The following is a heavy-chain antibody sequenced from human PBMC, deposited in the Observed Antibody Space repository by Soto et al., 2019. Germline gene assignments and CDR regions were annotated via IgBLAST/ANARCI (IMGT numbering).Heavy chain of an antibody. D-gene: IGHD3-10*01. V-gene: IGHV3-7*03. CDR1: GFSLSTYW. Sequence: GGSLRLSCAASGFSLSTYWMTWVRQAPGKGLEWVANIKPDGSELDYVDSVKGRFTISRDNAKNSLYLHMNSLRAEDTAVYYCARDFTYGAIDYWGQGTRVTVSS. CDR3: ARDFTYGAIDY. CDR2: IKPDGSEL. J-gene: IGHJ4*02.